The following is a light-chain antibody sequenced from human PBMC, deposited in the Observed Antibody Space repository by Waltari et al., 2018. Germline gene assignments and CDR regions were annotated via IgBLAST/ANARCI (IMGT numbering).Light chain of an antibody. CDR2: GAS. Sequence: IVLTQSPGTLSLSPGERATLSCRASQSVRSSYLAWYQQKPGQAPRLLIYGASSRATGIPDRFSGSGSGTDFTLTISRLEPEDFAVYYCQQYGSSLLFTFGGGTKVEIK. V-gene: IGKV3-20*01. CDR3: QQYGSSLLFT. CDR1: QSVRSSY. J-gene: IGKJ4*01.